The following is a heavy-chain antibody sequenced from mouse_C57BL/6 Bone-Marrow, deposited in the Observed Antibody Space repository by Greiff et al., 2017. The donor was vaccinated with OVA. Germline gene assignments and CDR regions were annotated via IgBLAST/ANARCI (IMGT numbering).Heavy chain of an antibody. CDR2: IYPRSGNT. D-gene: IGHD1-3*01. Sequence: VKLSCKASGYTFTSYGISWVKQRTGQGLEWIGEIYPRSGNTYYNEKFKGKATLTADKSSSTAYMELRSLTSEDSAVYFCARWRKGKVPSMDYWGQGTSVTVSS. V-gene: IGHV1-81*01. CDR3: ARWRKGKVPSMDY. CDR1: GYTFTSYG. J-gene: IGHJ4*01.